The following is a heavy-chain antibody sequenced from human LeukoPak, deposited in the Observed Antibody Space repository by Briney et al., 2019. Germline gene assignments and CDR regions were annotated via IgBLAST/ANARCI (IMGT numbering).Heavy chain of an antibody. J-gene: IGHJ4*02. CDR2: LFTGGGRT. Sequence: GGSLRLSCAASGFTFNNYLMSWVRQAPGKGLEWVSVLFTGGGRTLYADSVKGRFTISGDTSRTTLYLQMNGLRAEDTAVYYCAKQCDYSPGHKFDLWGQGTLVTVSS. CDR1: GFTFNNYL. D-gene: IGHD3-10*01. V-gene: IGHV3-23*01. CDR3: AKQCDYSPGHKFDL.